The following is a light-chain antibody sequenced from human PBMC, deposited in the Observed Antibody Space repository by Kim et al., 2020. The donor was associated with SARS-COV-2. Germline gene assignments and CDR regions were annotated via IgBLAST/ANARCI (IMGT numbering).Light chain of an antibody. CDR1: RSNIANNP. CDR2: DND. V-gene: IGLV1-51*01. J-gene: IGLJ3*02. CDR3: ATWDSSLSVGV. Sequence: QSVLTQPPSVSAAPGHKVTISCSGSRSNIANNPVSWYQQFPGTAPRLITYDNDKRPSGIPDRFSSSKSGTSATLGITGLRTGDEADYYCATWDSSLSVGVFGGGTQLTVL.